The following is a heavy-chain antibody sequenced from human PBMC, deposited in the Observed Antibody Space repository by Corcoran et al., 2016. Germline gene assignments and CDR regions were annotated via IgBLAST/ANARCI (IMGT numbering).Heavy chain of an antibody. CDR1: GYTFTDYG. V-gene: IGHV1-18*01. Sequence: QVQLVQSGAEVKKPGSSVKVSCKASGYTFTDYGVSWVRQAPGQGLEWMVWISAYNGYNGNTNYAQKFQGRVTMTTDTSTSTAYMELRSLTSDDTAVYYCARDLGSFGQIFWDYWGQGTLVTVSS. CDR3: ARDLGSFGQIFWDY. CDR2: ISAYNGYNGNT. J-gene: IGHJ4*02. D-gene: IGHD3-10*01.